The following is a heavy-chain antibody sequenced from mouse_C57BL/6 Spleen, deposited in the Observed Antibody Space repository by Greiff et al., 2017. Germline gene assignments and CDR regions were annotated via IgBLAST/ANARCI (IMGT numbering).Heavy chain of an antibody. CDR3: TIKPYDYDVYCAMDY. Sequence: QVQLQQSGPELVKPGASLKISCTASGYAFSSSWMNWVKQRPGKGLEWIGRIYPGDGDTYYPQKFKGKATFTVDKSSSTAYMQLSSLTSENSAVYYCTIKPYDYDVYCAMDYWGQGTSVTVSA. CDR2: IYPGDGDT. V-gene: IGHV1-82*01. CDR1: GYAFSSSW. J-gene: IGHJ4*01. D-gene: IGHD2-4*01.